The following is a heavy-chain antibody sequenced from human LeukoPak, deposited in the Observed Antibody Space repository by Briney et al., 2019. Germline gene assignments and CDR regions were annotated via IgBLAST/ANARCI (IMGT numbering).Heavy chain of an antibody. CDR3: ARARKTFGVVVSPSNYFDQ. V-gene: IGHV4-34*01. Sequence: SETLSLTCAVYGGSFTGFYWNWVRHTPEKGLEWIGEIDHSGTTNYNPSLKSRLTISVDTPKTQFSLHLTSVTAADTAVYYCARARKTFGVVVSPSNYFDQWGQGTLVAVSS. J-gene: IGHJ4*02. D-gene: IGHD3-3*01. CDR2: IDHSGTT. CDR1: GGSFTGFY.